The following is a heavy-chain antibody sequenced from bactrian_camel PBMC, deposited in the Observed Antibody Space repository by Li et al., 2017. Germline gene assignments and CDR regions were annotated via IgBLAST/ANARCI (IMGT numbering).Heavy chain of an antibody. Sequence: VQLVESGGGLVQPGGSLILSCAASGFTFSSYAMRWARQAPGKGLEWVSGIYSDGGNTYADSVKGRFTISRDNARNTVYLQMNSLKSEDTALYYCATDYSDSVQDFGYWGQGTQVTVS. D-gene: IGHD4*01. CDR2: IYSDGGN. CDR3: ATDYSDSVQDFGY. J-gene: IGHJ6*01. CDR1: GFTFSSYA. V-gene: IGHV3S9*01.